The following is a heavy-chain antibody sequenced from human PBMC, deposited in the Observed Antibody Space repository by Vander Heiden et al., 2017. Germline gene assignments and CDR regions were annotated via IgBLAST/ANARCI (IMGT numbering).Heavy chain of an antibody. CDR3: ARSPRSVLMVYAISRIGWFDP. Sequence: QLQLQESGPGLVKPSETLSLTCTVSGGSISSSSYYWFWIRQPQGKGLEWIGSIYYSGSTYYNPSLKSRVTISVDTSKNQFSLKLSSVTAADTAVYYCARSPRSVLMVYAISRIGWFDPWGQGTLVTVSS. J-gene: IGHJ5*02. CDR1: GGSISSSSYY. CDR2: IYYSGST. V-gene: IGHV4-39*01. D-gene: IGHD2-8*01.